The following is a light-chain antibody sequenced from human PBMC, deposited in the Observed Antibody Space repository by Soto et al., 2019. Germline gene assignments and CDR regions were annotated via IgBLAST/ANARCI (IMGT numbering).Light chain of an antibody. V-gene: IGKV3-20*01. J-gene: IGKJ1*01. CDR1: QSVSNRY. CDR2: TAS. CDR3: QQYGSSPWT. Sequence: EIVLTQSPGTLSLSPGERATLSCRASQSVSNRYLAWYQQKPGQAPSLLIHTASSRATGIPDRFSGSGSGADFTLTINRLAPEDSAVHYCQQYGSSPWTFGQGTKVEIK.